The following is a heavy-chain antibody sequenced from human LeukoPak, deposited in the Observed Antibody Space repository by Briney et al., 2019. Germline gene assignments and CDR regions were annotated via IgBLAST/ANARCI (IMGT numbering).Heavy chain of an antibody. CDR3: AKDPSATVTPNYFDY. V-gene: IGHV3-30*02. Sequence: AXIRHDGSNKFYADSVRGRFTISRDNSKNTLFLQMDGLRTEDTAVYYCAKDPSATVTPNYFDYWGQGTLVTVSS. CDR2: IRHDGSNK. J-gene: IGHJ4*02. D-gene: IGHD4-11*01.